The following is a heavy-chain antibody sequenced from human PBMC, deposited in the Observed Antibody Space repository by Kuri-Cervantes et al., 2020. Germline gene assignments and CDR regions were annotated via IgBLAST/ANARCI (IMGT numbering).Heavy chain of an antibody. CDR1: GFTFSSSW. CDR2: ISWNSGSI. CDR3: AKDIVATIYYYGMDV. Sequence: SLKISCAASGFTFSSSWMNWVRQSPGKGLEWVSGISWNSGSIGYADSMKGRFTISRDNAKNSLYPQMNSLRVEDTALYYCAKDIVATIYYYGMDVWGQGTTVTVSS. D-gene: IGHD5-12*01. J-gene: IGHJ6*02. V-gene: IGHV3-9*01.